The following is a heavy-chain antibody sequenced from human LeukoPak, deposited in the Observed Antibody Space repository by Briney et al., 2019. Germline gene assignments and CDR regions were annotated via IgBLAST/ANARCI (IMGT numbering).Heavy chain of an antibody. CDR1: GGSNSSGDYY. CDR3: ARSLRLGELSGDAFDI. Sequence: SETLSLTCTVSGGSNSSGDYYWSWIRQPPGKGLEWIGYIYYSGSTYYNPSLKSRVTISVDTSKNQFSLKLSSVTAADTAVYYCARSLRLGELSGDAFDIWGQGTMVTVSS. D-gene: IGHD3-16*02. V-gene: IGHV4-30-4*02. CDR2: IYYSGST. J-gene: IGHJ3*02.